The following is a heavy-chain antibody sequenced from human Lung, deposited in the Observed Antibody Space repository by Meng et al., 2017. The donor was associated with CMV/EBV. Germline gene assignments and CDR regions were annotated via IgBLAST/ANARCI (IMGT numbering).Heavy chain of an antibody. CDR3: ARRQWDLRNALDI. CDR2: INPNSGGT. CDR1: GYTFTGYY. J-gene: IGHJ3*02. V-gene: IGHV1-2*02. Sequence: ASVKVSCKASGYTFTGYYIHWVRQAPGQGLEWMGSINPNSGGTKYAQKFQGRVTLTRDTSISTVYMELSRLKTDDTAVYYCARRQWDLRNALDIWGQGPEVTVSS. D-gene: IGHD1-26*01.